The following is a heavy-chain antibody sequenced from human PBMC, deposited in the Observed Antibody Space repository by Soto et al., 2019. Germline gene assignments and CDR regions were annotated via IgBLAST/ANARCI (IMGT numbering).Heavy chain of an antibody. CDR2: IWYDGSNK. Sequence: GGSLRLSCAASGFTFSSYGMHWVRQAPGKGLEWVAVIWYDGSNKYYADSVKGRFTISRDNSKNTLYLQMNSLRAEDTAVYYCARDMDQLPPLGYYYYYMDVWGKGTTVTVSS. D-gene: IGHD2-2*01. CDR1: GFTFSSYG. J-gene: IGHJ6*03. CDR3: ARDMDQLPPLGYYYYYMDV. V-gene: IGHV3-33*01.